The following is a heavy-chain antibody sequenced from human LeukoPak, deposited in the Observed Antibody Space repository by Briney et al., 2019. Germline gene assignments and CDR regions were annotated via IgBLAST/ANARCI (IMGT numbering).Heavy chain of an antibody. D-gene: IGHD1-26*01. J-gene: IGHJ4*02. CDR2: IGTSSTTI. Sequence: GGSLRLSCAASGFTFSSYTMNWVRQPPGKGLEWVSNIGTSSTTIYYADSVKGRFTISRDNAKNSLYLQMNSLRADDTAVYYCARDWEYWGQGTLVTVSS. V-gene: IGHV3-48*01. CDR1: GFTFSSYT. CDR3: ARDWEY.